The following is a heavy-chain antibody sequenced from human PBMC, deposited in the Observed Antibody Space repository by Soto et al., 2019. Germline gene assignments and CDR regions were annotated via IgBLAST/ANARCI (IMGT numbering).Heavy chain of an antibody. V-gene: IGHV3-30*18. Sequence: GGSLRLSCAASGFTFSAYGMHWVRQAPGKGLECVAIISYDGFNKYYADSVKGRFTISRDNSKNTLYLQMNSLRSEDTAVYYRAKDTPIFGESYPMDVWGQGTTVTVYS. CDR3: AKDTPIFGESYPMDV. CDR1: GFTFSAYG. J-gene: IGHJ6*02. D-gene: IGHD3-3*01. CDR2: ISYDGFNK.